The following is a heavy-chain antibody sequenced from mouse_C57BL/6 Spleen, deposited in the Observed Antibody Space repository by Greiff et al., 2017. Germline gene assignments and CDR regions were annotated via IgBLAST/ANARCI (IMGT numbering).Heavy chain of an antibody. CDR1: GYTFTSYW. Sequence: QVQLQQPGTELVKPGASVKLSCKASGYTFTSYWMHWVKQRPGQSLEWIGNINPSNGGTNYNEKFKSKATLTVDKSSSTAYMQLRSLTSEDSAVYYCASLYYGNPHYFDYWGQGTTLTVSS. V-gene: IGHV1-53*01. J-gene: IGHJ2*01. CDR2: INPSNGGT. CDR3: ASLYYGNPHYFDY. D-gene: IGHD2-1*01.